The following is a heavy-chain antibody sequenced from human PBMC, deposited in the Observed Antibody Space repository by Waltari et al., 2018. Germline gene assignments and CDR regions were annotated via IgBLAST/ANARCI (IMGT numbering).Heavy chain of an antibody. V-gene: IGHV4-38-2*02. J-gene: IGHJ5*02. CDR3: ARGTDYDSSGYYYKHFDP. D-gene: IGHD3-22*01. CDR1: VTSVRSGFN. CDR2: INFSGKK. Sequence: QVQVQESGPGLVKPSETLSPGCFVPVTSVRSGFNWGWIRQSPEKGLEWIGSINFSGKKFYSPSLRGRVTLSVDTSKNEVSLSLTSVTAADSAIYFCARGTDYDSSGYYYKHFDPWGQGTHVTVSS.